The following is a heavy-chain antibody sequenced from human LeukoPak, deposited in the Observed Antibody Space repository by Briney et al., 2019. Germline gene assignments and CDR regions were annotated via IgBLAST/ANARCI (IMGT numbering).Heavy chain of an antibody. V-gene: IGHV4-34*01. CDR2: INHSGST. CDR3: ARGPDFYDSSGYYPI. CDR1: GGSFRNYY. D-gene: IGHD3-22*01. Sequence: PSETLSLTCAVYGGSFRNYYRSWIRQPPRKGLEWIGEINHSGSTKYNPSLKSRVTISVDRSKNQCSLRLSSVTAADTGVYFCARGPDFYDSSGYYPIWGQGTLVTVSS. J-gene: IGHJ4*02.